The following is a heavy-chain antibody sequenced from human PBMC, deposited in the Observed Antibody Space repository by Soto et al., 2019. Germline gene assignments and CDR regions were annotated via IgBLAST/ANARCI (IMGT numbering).Heavy chain of an antibody. CDR2: ISGSSSTI. CDR3: ARESLGYCSGGSCYKGDAFDI. CDR1: GFTFSSYA. D-gene: IGHD2-15*01. Sequence: PGGSLRLSCAASGFTFSSYAMSWVRQAPGKGLEWVSAISGSSSTIYYADSVKGRFTISRDNAKNSLYLQMNSLRAEDTAVYYCARESLGYCSGGSCYKGDAFDIWGQGTMVTVSS. V-gene: IGHV3-48*01. J-gene: IGHJ3*02.